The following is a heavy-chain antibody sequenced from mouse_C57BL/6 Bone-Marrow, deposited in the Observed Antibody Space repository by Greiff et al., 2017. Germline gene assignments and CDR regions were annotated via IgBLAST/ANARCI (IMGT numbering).Heavy chain of an antibody. V-gene: IGHV1-64*01. D-gene: IGHD1-1*01. CDR1: GYTFTSYW. CDR3: ARPPSYYYGSSPYYFDY. J-gene: IGHJ2*01. Sequence: VQLQQPGAELVKPGASVKLSCKASGYTFTSYWMHWVKQRPGQGLEWIGMIHPNSGSTNYNEKFKSKATLTVDKSSSTAYVQLSSLTSEDSAVYYCARPPSYYYGSSPYYFDYWGQGTTLTVSS. CDR2: IHPNSGST.